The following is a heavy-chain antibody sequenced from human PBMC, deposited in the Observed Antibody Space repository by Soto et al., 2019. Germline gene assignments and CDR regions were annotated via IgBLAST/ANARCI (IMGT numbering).Heavy chain of an antibody. CDR3: ARNWNLALVPAAYFDS. CDR2: VYYTGTT. D-gene: IGHD2-2*01. V-gene: IGHV4-39*01. Sequence: SEALSLTCTVSNFSVLTSIYYWAWIRQPPGKGLEWVGTVYYTGTTYYNPSLQSRVTISIDTSKNQFSLNLNSVTAADTAVYYCARNWNLALVPAAYFDSWGQGTLVTVSS. J-gene: IGHJ4*02. CDR1: NFSVLTSIYY.